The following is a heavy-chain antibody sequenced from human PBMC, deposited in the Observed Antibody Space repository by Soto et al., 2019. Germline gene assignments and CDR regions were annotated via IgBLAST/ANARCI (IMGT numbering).Heavy chain of an antibody. J-gene: IGHJ2*01. CDR1: GGTFSSYT. V-gene: IGHV1-69*02. CDR3: ATEVGYCSGGSCYSKHWYFDL. D-gene: IGHD2-15*01. Sequence: QVQLVQSGAEVKKPGSSVKVSCKASGGTFSSYTISWVRQAPGQGLEWMGRIIPILGIANYAQKFQGRVTITGDKSTSTAYMELSSLRSEDTAVYYCATEVGYCSGGSCYSKHWYFDLWGRGTLVTVSS. CDR2: IIPILGIA.